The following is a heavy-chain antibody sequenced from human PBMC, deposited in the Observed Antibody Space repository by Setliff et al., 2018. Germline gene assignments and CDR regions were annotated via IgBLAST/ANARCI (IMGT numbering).Heavy chain of an antibody. V-gene: IGHV1-69*05. D-gene: IGHD5-18*01. CDR3: AREGVDTRSSTDYRYYMDV. Sequence: SVKVSCKASGGTFSSYGITWVRQAPGQGLEWMGGTIPLFGTTSYAQKFQGRVTIITDESTSTAYMELSSLTSDDTAVYYCAREGVDTRSSTDYRYYMDVWGKGITVTVSS. CDR1: GGTFSSYG. CDR2: TIPLFGTT. J-gene: IGHJ6*03.